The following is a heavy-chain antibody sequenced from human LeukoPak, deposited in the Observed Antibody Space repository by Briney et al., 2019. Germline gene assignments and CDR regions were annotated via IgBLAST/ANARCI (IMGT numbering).Heavy chain of an antibody. CDR1: GFTFSSCG. CDR3: AKDPPPYDSSGYLYFQH. V-gene: IGHV3-23*01. D-gene: IGHD3-22*01. Sequence: GGSLRLSCAASGFTFSSCGMTWVRQAPGKGLEWVSSISGSDDGTYYADSVKGRFTISRENAKSSLSLQMNSLRAEDTAVYYCAKDPPPYDSSGYLYFQHWGQGTLVTVSS. J-gene: IGHJ1*01. CDR2: ISGSDDGT.